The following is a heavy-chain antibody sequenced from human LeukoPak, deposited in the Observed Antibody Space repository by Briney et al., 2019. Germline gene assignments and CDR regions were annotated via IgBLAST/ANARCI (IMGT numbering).Heavy chain of an antibody. D-gene: IGHD3-9*01. V-gene: IGHV7-4-1*02. CDR3: ARDRYFDSPYYFDY. CDR2: INTNTGNP. CDR1: GGTFSTYA. Sequence: ASVKVSCKASGGTFSTYAMNWVRQAPGQGLEWMGWINTNTGNPTYAQGFTGRFVFSLDTSVSTAYLQISSLKAEDTAVYYCARDRYFDSPYYFDYWGQGTLVTVSS. J-gene: IGHJ4*02.